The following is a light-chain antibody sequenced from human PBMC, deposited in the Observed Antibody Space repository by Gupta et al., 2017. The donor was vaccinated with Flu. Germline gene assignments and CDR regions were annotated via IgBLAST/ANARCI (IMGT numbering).Light chain of an antibody. Sequence: NFMLTHPHSVSGSPGKTVTISCTPSSGSIASNNVQWYQQRPGSPPTTVIYEDNQRPSGVPDRFSGSIDRSSNSASLTISGLKTEDEADYYCQSYDSSNQWVFGGGTKVTVL. CDR2: EDN. V-gene: IGLV6-57*01. CDR3: QSYDSSNQWV. CDR1: SGSIASNN. J-gene: IGLJ3*02.